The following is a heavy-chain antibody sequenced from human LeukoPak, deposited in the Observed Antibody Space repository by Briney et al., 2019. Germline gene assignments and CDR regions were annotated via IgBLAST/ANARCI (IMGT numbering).Heavy chain of an antibody. Sequence: SETLSLTCAVSGYSINSAYYWGWIRQPPGKGLEWIGSIYHSGSTYYNPSLKSRVTISVDTSKNQFSLKLSSVTAADTAVYYCARGLWQWLVDYWGQGTLVTVSS. CDR1: GYSINSAYY. J-gene: IGHJ4*02. V-gene: IGHV4-38-2*01. D-gene: IGHD6-19*01. CDR3: ARGLWQWLVDY. CDR2: IYHSGST.